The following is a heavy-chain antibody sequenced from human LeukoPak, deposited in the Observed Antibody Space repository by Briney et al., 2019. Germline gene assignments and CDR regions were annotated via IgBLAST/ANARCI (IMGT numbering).Heavy chain of an antibody. V-gene: IGHV3-23*01. CDR1: GFTFSSYV. J-gene: IGHJ6*02. CDR3: ANTVARGVASMDV. D-gene: IGHD3-10*01. Sequence: PGGSLRLSCAASGFTFSSYVMGWVRQAPGKGLEWVSAIRGSGTTTYYADAVKGRFTISRDNSRNTLYLQMHSLGAEDTAVYYCANTVARGVASMDVWGQGTTVTVS. CDR2: IRGSGTTT.